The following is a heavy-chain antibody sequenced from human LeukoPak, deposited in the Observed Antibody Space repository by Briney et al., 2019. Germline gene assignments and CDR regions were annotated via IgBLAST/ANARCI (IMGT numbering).Heavy chain of an antibody. CDR1: GGSISSGSYY. Sequence: PSQTLSLTCTVSGGSISSGSYYWSWIRQPAGKGLEWIGRIYTSGSTNYNPPLKSRVTVSVDTSKNQFSLKLSSVTAADTAVYYCARTSWTIKGDYYYYYYMDVWGKGTTVTISS. CDR3: ARTSWTIKGDYYYYYYMDV. D-gene: IGHD2-2*01. V-gene: IGHV4-61*02. J-gene: IGHJ6*03. CDR2: IYTSGST.